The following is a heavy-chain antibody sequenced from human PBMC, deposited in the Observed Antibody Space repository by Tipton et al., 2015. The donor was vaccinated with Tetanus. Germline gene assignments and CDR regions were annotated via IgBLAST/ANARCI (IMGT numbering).Heavy chain of an antibody. J-gene: IGHJ4*02. CDR1: GGSISSYY. CDR3: ARGSRYYFDY. V-gene: IGHV4-59*12. CDR2: IYYSGST. Sequence: TLSLTCTVSGGSISSYYWSWIRQPPGKGLERIGYIYYSGSTDYNPSLKSRVTISVDTSKNQFSLKLSSVTAADTAVYYCARGSRYYFDYWGQGTLVTVSS.